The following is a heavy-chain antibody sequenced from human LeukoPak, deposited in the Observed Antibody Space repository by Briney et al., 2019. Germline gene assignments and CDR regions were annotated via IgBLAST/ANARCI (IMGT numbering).Heavy chain of an antibody. D-gene: IGHD3-22*01. CDR2: IYYSGST. J-gene: IGHJ4*02. CDR3: AREDDSSGYFDY. Sequence: SQTLSLTCTVSGGSISSGDYYWSRIRQPPGKGLEWIGYIYYSGSTYYNPSLKSRVTISVDTSKNQFSLKLSSVTAADTAVYYCAREDDSSGYFDYWGQGTLVTVSS. V-gene: IGHV4-30-4*08. CDR1: GGSISSGDYY.